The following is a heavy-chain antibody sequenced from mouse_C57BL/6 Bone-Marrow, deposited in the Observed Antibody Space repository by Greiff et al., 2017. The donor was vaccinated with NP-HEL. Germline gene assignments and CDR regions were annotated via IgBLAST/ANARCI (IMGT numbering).Heavy chain of an antibody. V-gene: IGHV1-54*01. D-gene: IGHD2-3*01. CDR3: ARLGWFYYFDY. Sequence: QVQLQQSGAELVRPGTSVKVSCKASGYAFTNYLIEWVKQRPGQGLEWIGVINPGSGGTNYNEKFKGKATLTADKSSSTAYMQLSSLTSEDSAVYFCARLGWFYYFDYWGHGTTLTVSA. CDR2: INPGSGGT. J-gene: IGHJ2*01. CDR1: GYAFTNYL.